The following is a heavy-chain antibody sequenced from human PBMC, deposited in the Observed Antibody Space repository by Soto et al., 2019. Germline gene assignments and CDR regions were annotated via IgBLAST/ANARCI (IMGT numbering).Heavy chain of an antibody. D-gene: IGHD1-1*01. V-gene: IGHV4-59*01. CDR3: ARDLSGTTSLYGMDV. Sequence: ETLSLTCTVSGASISSYYWSWIRQPPGKGLEWIGYIYYSGRTNYNLAIKSRVSISVDTSKNQISLKLTSVTAADTAVYYCARDLSGTTSLYGMDVWGQGTTVTVSS. CDR2: IYYSGRT. CDR1: GASISSYY. J-gene: IGHJ6*02.